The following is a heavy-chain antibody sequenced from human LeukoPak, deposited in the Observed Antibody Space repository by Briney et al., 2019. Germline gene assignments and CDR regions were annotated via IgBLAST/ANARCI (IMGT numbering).Heavy chain of an antibody. CDR1: GGSIRSYY. J-gene: IGHJ4*02. Sequence: SETLSLTCTVSGGSIRSYYWSWIRQPPGKGLEWIGCIYYTGSTNYNPSLKSRVTISVDTSKNQFSLKLSSVTAADTAVYYCARVKSWSGYNALDYWGQGALVTVSS. CDR3: ARVKSWSGYNALDY. D-gene: IGHD3-3*01. CDR2: IYYTGST. V-gene: IGHV4-59*01.